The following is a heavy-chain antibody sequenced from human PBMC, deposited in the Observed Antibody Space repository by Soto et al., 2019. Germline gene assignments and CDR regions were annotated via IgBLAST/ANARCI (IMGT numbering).Heavy chain of an antibody. Sequence: GGSLRLSCAASGFTFSSYAMHWVRQAPGKGLEWVAVISYDGSNKYYADSVKGRFTISRDNSKNTVYLQMNSLRAEDTAVYYCAREAGVNGVSNWGQGTLVTVSS. CDR2: ISYDGSNK. J-gene: IGHJ4*02. V-gene: IGHV3-30*14. CDR1: GFTFSSYA. CDR3: AREAGVNGVSN. D-gene: IGHD2-8*01.